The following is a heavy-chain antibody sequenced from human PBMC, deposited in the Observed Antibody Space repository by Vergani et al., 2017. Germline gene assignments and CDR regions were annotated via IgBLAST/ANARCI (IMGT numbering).Heavy chain of an antibody. CDR1: GYTFTGYY. D-gene: IGHD3-22*01. Sequence: QVQLVQSGAEVKKPGASVKVSCKASGYTFTGYYMHWVRQAPGQGLEWMGWINPNSGGTNYAQKFQGRVTMTRDTSISPAYMELSRLRSDDTAVYYCARDPLYYYDSSGPYGMDVWGQGTTVTVSS. J-gene: IGHJ6*02. CDR3: ARDPLYYYDSSGPYGMDV. V-gene: IGHV1-2*02. CDR2: INPNSGGT.